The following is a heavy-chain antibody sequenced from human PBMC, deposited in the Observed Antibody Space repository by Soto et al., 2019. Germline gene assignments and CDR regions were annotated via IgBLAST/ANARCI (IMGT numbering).Heavy chain of an antibody. Sequence: GVSLKIPCKGSGRNFTSYWIGWVRQMPGKGLEWMGIIYPGDSDTRDSPFFQGQFTISADKSISTAYLQWSSLKASDTAMYYCARPNLVCNGKSCWLSYFDQWGQGTLVTVSA. V-gene: IGHV5-51*01. D-gene: IGHD2-15*01. CDR1: GRNFTSYW. CDR2: IYPGDSDT. J-gene: IGHJ4*02. CDR3: ARPNLVCNGKSCWLSYFDQ.